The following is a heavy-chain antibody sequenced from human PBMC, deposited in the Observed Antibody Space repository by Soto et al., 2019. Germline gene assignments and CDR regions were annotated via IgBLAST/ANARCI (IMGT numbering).Heavy chain of an antibody. D-gene: IGHD3-3*01. J-gene: IGHJ6*01. CDR1: GFTFSSYG. Sequence: GGSLRLSCAASGFTFSSYGMHWVRQAPGKGLEWVAVIWYDGSNKYYADSVKGRFTISRDNSKNTLYLQMNSLRAEDTAVYYWSRHAAYYDFWSGLHPPYYYSGMDVGCQGTTVNVSS. CDR2: IWYDGSNK. CDR3: SRHAAYYDFWSGLHPPYYYSGMDV. V-gene: IGHV3-33*01.